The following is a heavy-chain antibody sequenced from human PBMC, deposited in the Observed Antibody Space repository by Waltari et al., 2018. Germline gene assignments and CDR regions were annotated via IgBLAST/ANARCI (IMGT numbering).Heavy chain of an antibody. CDR2: ISHSGST. CDR3: ARTWGYSPPLGWFDP. CDR1: VGPFTAYS. Sequence: QVQLHQWGAGLLKPSETLSLTCAVSVGPFTAYSWSWIRQSPDKGLEWIGEISHSGSTNDNPSLKSRVTMSVDTIKKQFSLKLTAVTAADTAVYFCARTWGYSPPLGWFDPWGRGTRVTVSS. V-gene: IGHV4-34*01. D-gene: IGHD1-26*01. J-gene: IGHJ5*02.